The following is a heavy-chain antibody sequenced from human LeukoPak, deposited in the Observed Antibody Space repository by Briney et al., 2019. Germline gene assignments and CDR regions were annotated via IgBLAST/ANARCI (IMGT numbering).Heavy chain of an antibody. Sequence: SETLSLTCAVYGGSFSGYYWNWIRQPPGRGLEWIGEINHSGYTNYNPSLKSRVTISVDTSKNQFSLKVSSVTAADTAVYYCARGRAGSGLMINWGQGTLVAVSS. J-gene: IGHJ4*02. CDR1: GGSFSGYY. CDR2: INHSGYT. D-gene: IGHD2-8*01. V-gene: IGHV4-34*01. CDR3: ARGRAGSGLMIN.